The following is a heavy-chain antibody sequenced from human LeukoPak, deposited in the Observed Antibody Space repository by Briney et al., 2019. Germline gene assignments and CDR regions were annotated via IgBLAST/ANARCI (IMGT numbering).Heavy chain of an antibody. J-gene: IGHJ4*02. CDR2: ISYDGSNK. D-gene: IGHD3-22*01. CDR1: GFTFSSYA. CDR3: AKPNYYDSSGYYPDLDYFDY. Sequence: GGSLRLSCAASGFTFSSYAMHWVRQAPGKGLEWVAVISYDGSNKYYADSVKGRFTISRDNSKNTLYLQMNSLRAEDTAVYYCAKPNYYDSSGYYPDLDYFDYWGQGTLVTVSS. V-gene: IGHV3-30-3*02.